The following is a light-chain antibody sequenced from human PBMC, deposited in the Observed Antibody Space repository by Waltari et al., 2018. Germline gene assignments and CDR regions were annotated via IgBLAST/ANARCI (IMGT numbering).Light chain of an antibody. CDR2: DAS. CDR3: QQRTDRPPVT. J-gene: IGKJ1*01. CDR1: QSVSVY. Sequence: EVVLTQSPATLSLSPGERATLSCRASQSVSVYLAWYQQKPGQATKPLIYDASDRAPGVPARFSGSGSGTDFTLTISSLEPEDFAVYYCQQRTDRPPVTFGQGTRVEMK. V-gene: IGKV3-11*01.